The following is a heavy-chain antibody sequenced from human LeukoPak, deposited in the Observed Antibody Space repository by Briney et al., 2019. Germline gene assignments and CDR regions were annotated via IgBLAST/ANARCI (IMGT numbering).Heavy chain of an antibody. CDR1: GGSISSSSYY. Sequence: SETLSLTCTVSGGSISSSSYYWGWIRQPPGKGLEWIGSIYYSGSTYYNPSLKSRVTISVDTSKNQFSLKLSSVTAADTAVYYCARSMTDSHSTKFDLWGQGTLVTVSS. CDR2: IYYSGST. J-gene: IGHJ4*02. D-gene: IGHD2-21*02. CDR3: ARSMTDSHSTKFDL. V-gene: IGHV4-39*01.